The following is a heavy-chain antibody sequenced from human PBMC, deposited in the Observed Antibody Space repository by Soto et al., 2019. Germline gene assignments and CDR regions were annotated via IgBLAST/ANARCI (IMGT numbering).Heavy chain of an antibody. CDR1: GDSITSGVHY. CDR3: ASLGGYDGAHFDY. V-gene: IGHV4-61*08. J-gene: IGHJ4*02. D-gene: IGHD5-12*01. CDR2: IYYSGST. Sequence: SETLSLTCTVSGDSITSGVHYWSWIRQPPGKGLEWIGYIYYSGSTNYNPSLKSRVTISVDTSKNQFSLKLSSVTAADTAVYYCASLGGYDGAHFDYWGQGTLVTVSS.